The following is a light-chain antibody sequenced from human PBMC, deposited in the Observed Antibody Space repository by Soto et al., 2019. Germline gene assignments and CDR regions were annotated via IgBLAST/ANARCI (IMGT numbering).Light chain of an antibody. J-gene: IGKJ2*01. CDR3: QQYDSSPYT. V-gene: IGKV3-20*01. CDR1: QSIRSTP. CDR2: PSS. Sequence: VWTKSQGTLSLSPGERATLSCRASQSIRSTPLAWYQQKPGQPPRLLIYPSSTRATGIPARFSGSGSGTDFTLSISRLEPEDFAVYYCQQYDSSPYTFGQGTKLEIK.